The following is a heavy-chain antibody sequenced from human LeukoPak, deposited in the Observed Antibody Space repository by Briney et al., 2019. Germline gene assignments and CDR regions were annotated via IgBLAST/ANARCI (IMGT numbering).Heavy chain of an antibody. V-gene: IGHV3-30-3*01. J-gene: IGHJ4*02. CDR3: ARRSSSGWYYFDY. CDR1: GFTFSSYA. CDR2: ISYDGSNK. D-gene: IGHD6-19*01. Sequence: GGSLRLSCAASGFTFSSYAMHWVRQAPGKGLEWVAVISYDGSNKYYADSVKGRFTISRDNSKNTLYLQMNSLGAEDTAVYYCARRSSSGWYYFDYWGQGTLVTVSS.